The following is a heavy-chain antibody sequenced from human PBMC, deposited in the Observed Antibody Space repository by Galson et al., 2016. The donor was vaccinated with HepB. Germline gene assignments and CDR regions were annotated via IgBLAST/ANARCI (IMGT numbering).Heavy chain of an antibody. Sequence: SLRLSCAASGFTFSRQWMYWVRQAPGKGLAWVSQIKSDGSNINYADSMKGRFTISRDNAGNTLYLQVNSLRAEDTAVYYCSTLRDFWSGWGQGTLVTVSP. CDR3: STLRDFWSG. D-gene: IGHD3-3*01. V-gene: IGHV3-74*01. CDR1: GFTFSRQW. CDR2: IKSDGSNI. J-gene: IGHJ4*02.